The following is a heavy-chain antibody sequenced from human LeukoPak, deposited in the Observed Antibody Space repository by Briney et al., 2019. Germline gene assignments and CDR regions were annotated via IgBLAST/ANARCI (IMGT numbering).Heavy chain of an antibody. D-gene: IGHD5-12*01. Sequence: GGSLRLSCAASGFTFSSYSMNWVRQAPGKGLEWVSSISSSSSYIYYADSVKGRFTISRDNAKNSLYLQMNSLRAEDTAVYYCARELHVDIVATRVRGAYYYYGMDVWGQGTTVTVSS. J-gene: IGHJ6*02. V-gene: IGHV3-21*01. CDR3: ARELHVDIVATRVRGAYYYYGMDV. CDR1: GFTFSSYS. CDR2: ISSSSSYI.